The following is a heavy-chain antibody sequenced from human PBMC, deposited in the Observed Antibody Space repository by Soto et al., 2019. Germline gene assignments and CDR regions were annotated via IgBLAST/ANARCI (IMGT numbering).Heavy chain of an antibody. CDR2: IYYSGIT. J-gene: IGHJ6*02. CDR1: GGSISSYY. V-gene: IGHV4-59*01. Sequence: PSETLSLTCPVSGGSISSYYWSWIRQPPGKGLEWSGYIYYSGITNYNPSLKSRVTISVDTSKNQFSLKLSSVTAADTAVYYCARERYYGMDVWGQGTTVTVSS. CDR3: ARERYYGMDV.